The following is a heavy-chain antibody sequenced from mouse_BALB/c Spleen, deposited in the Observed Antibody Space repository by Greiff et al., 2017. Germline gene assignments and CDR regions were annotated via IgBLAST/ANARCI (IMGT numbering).Heavy chain of an antibody. CDR1: GFTFTDYY. J-gene: IGHJ4*01. Sequence: EVMLVESGGGLVQPGGSLRLSCATSGFTFTDYYMSWVRQPPGKALEWLGFIRNKANGYTTEYSASVKGRFTISRDNSQSILYLQMNTLRAEDSATYYCARDIFHYSYMDYWGQGTSVTVSS. CDR2: IRNKANGYTT. CDR3: ARDIFHYSYMDY. V-gene: IGHV7-3*02.